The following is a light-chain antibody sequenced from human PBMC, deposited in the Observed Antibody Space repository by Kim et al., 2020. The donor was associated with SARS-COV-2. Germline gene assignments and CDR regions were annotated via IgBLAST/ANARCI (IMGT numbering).Light chain of an antibody. CDR1: TGTVTSGHY. V-gene: IGLV7-46*01. CDR3: LLFYGGARA. Sequence: QAVVTQEPSLTVSPGGTLTLTCGSSTGTVTSGHYPYWFQQKPGQAPRTLIFDTSKKHSWTPARFSGSLLGGKAALTLSGAQPEDEADYYCLLFYGGARAFGGGTQLTVL. J-gene: IGLJ2*01. CDR2: DTS.